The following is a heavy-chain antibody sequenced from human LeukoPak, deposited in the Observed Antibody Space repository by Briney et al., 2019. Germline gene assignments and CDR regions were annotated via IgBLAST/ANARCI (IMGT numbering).Heavy chain of an antibody. CDR1: GGSISSYY. D-gene: IGHD3-10*01. J-gene: IGHJ3*02. CDR2: IYYSGSN. Sequence: SXXLSLTCTVSGGSISSYYWSWVRQPPGKGLEWNGYIYYSGSNNYNTSLKSRVTISVEKTKKQFSQRRSSVTAADTAVYYCAGYGSGSGAFDIWGQGTMVTVSS. V-gene: IGHV4-59*01. CDR3: AGYGSGSGAFDI.